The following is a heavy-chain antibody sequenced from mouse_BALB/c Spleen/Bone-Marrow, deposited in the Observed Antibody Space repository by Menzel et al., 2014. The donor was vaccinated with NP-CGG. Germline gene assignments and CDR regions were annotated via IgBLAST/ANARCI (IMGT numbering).Heavy chain of an antibody. Sequence: EVQLVESGPGLVKPSQSLSLTCTVTGYSITSDCAWNWIRQFPGNKLEWLGYTSFSGGTTYNPSLESRISITRDTSKNQFFLQLNSVTTEDTATYYCSRGAFYFDFWGHGTTLTVSS. CDR3: SRGAFYFDF. CDR1: GYSITSDCA. CDR2: TSFSGGT. V-gene: IGHV3-2*02. J-gene: IGHJ2*01.